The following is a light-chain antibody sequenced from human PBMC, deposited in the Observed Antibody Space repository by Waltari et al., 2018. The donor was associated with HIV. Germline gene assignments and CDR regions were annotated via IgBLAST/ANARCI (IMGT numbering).Light chain of an antibody. CDR3: SSFAGTHL. CDR2: EVT. Sequence: QSALTQSPSASGSPGQSVNISCTGANGDISDYNYVSWYQQHSDRPPKLIIFEVTKRPSGVPDRFSGSKSGNTASLFVSGLQPEDEATYFCSSFAGTHLFGGGTKLTVL. CDR1: NGDISDYNY. J-gene: IGLJ2*01. V-gene: IGLV2-8*01.